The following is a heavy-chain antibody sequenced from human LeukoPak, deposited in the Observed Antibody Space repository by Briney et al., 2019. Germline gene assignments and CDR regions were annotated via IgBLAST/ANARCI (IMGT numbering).Heavy chain of an antibody. CDR2: IYYSGST. CDR1: GGSISSHY. Sequence: SETLSLTCTVSGGSISSHYWSWIRQPPGKGLEWTGYIYYSGSTNYNPSLKSRVTISVDTSKNQFSLKLSSVTAADTAVYYCARESDTAMVGGNWFDPWGQGTLVTVSS. V-gene: IGHV4-59*11. D-gene: IGHD5-18*01. J-gene: IGHJ5*02. CDR3: ARESDTAMVGGNWFDP.